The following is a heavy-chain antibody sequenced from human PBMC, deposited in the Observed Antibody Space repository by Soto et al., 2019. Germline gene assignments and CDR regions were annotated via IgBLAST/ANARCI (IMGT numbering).Heavy chain of an antibody. CDR2: INHSGST. CDR3: VRVTANSYSGNGALDH. CDR1: GGSFSGYY. J-gene: IGHJ5*02. V-gene: IGHV4-34*01. Sequence: SETLSLTCAVYGGSFSGYYWSWIRQPPGKGLEWIGEINHSGSTNYNPPLKSRVTMSVDTSKNQFSLKLSSVTAADTAVYYCVRVTANSYSGNGALDHWGQGTLVTVSS. D-gene: IGHD2-21*01.